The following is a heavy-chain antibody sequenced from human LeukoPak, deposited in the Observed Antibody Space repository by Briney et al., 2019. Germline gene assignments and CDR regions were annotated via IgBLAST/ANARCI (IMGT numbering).Heavy chain of an antibody. CDR3: ATIAVAGTILDYGMDV. J-gene: IGHJ6*02. CDR1: GYTFTSYD. Sequence: ASVKVSCKASGYTFTSYDNNWVRQATGQGLEWMGWMNPNSGNTGYAQNFQGRVTMTRNTSISTAYMELSSLRSEDTAVYYCATIAVAGTILDYGMDVWGQGTTVTVSS. D-gene: IGHD6-19*01. CDR2: MNPNSGNT. V-gene: IGHV1-8*01.